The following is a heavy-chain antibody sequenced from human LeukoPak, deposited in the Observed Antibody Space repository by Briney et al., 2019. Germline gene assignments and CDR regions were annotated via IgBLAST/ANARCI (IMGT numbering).Heavy chain of an antibody. V-gene: IGHV3-21*01. D-gene: IGHD3-9*01. CDR1: GFTFSSYS. J-gene: IGHJ4*02. CDR2: ISSSSYI. CDR3: ARDLHDILTGSFDY. Sequence: GGSLRLSCAASGFTFSSYSMNWVRQAPGKGLEWVSSISSSSYIYYSDSVKGRFTISRDNAKNSLYLQMNSLRAEDTAVYYCARDLHDILTGSFDYWGQGTLVTVSS.